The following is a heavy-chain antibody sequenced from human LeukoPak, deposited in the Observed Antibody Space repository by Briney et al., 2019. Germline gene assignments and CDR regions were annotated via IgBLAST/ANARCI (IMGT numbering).Heavy chain of an antibody. CDR2: INPNSGGT. CDR1: GYTFTGYY. V-gene: IGHV1-2*02. J-gene: IGHJ1*01. CDR3: ANHYGGNPTEYFHH. Sequence: ASVKVSCKASGYTFTGYYMHWVRQAPGQGLEWMGWINPNSGGTNYAQKFQGRVTMTRDTSISTAYMELSKLRSDDTAVYYCANHYGGNPTEYFHHWGQGTLVTVSS. D-gene: IGHD4-23*01.